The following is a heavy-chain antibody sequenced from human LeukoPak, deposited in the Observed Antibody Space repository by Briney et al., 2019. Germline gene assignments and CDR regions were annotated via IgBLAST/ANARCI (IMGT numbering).Heavy chain of an antibody. V-gene: IGHV1-2*02. CDR2: INPNSGGT. CDR3: ARIPQRVPHNWFDP. J-gene: IGHJ5*02. Sequence: ASVKVSCKASGYTFTGYYMHWVRQAPGQELEWMGWINPNSGGTNYAQKFQGRVTMTRDTSISTAYMELSRLRSDDTAVYYCARIPQRVPHNWFDPWGQGTLVTVSS. D-gene: IGHD2-2*01. CDR1: GYTFTGYY.